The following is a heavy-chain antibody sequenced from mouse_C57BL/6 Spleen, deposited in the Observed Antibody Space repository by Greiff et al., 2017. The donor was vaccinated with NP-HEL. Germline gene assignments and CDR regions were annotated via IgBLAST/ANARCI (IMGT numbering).Heavy chain of an antibody. CDR1: GFTFSSYA. CDR3: ASGMDWDPFDY. D-gene: IGHD4-1*01. CDR2: ISDGGSYT. V-gene: IGHV5-4*01. J-gene: IGHJ2*01. Sequence: VQLKESGGGLVKPGGSLKLSCAASGFTFSSYAMSWVRQTPEKRLEWVATISDGGSYTYYPDNVKGRFTISRDNAKNNLYMQMSHLKSEDTAMYYCASGMDWDPFDYWGQGTTLTVSS.